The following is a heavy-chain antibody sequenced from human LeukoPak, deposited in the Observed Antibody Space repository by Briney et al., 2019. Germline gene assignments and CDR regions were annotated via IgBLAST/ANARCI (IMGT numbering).Heavy chain of an antibody. Sequence: SVKVSCKASGYTFTSYGIRWVRQAPGQGLEWMGRIIPIFGTANYAQRFQGRVTITADKSTSTAYMELSSLRSEDTAVYYCARDAPLAYCGGDCYEAFDIWGQGTMVTVSS. CDR3: ARDAPLAYCGGDCYEAFDI. CDR1: GYTFTSYG. V-gene: IGHV1-69*06. J-gene: IGHJ3*02. D-gene: IGHD2-21*02. CDR2: IIPIFGTA.